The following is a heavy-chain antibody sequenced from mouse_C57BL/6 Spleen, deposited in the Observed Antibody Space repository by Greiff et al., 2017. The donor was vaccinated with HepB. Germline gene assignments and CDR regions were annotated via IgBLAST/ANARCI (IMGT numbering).Heavy chain of an antibody. CDR1: GYTFTSYW. V-gene: IGHV1-50*01. J-gene: IGHJ2*01. D-gene: IGHD2-12*01. CDR2: IDPSDSYT. Sequence: QVQLQQPGAELVKPGASVKLSCKASGYTFTSYWMQWVKQRPGQGLEWIGEIDPSDSYTNYNQKFKGKATLTVDTSSSTAYMQLSSLTSEDSAVYYCARYSEDYFDYWGQGTTLTVSS. CDR3: ARYSEDYFDY.